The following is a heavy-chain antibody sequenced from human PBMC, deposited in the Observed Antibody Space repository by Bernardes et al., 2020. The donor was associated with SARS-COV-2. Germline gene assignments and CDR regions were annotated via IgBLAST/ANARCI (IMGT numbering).Heavy chain of an antibody. J-gene: IGHJ4*02. D-gene: IGHD6-13*01. CDR1: GFTVTNNY. Sequence: GGSLRLSCAAFGFTVTNNYMSWVRRAPGKGLEWVSVIYSSGGTYYADPVRGRFSISRDNSKNTLYLQMNSLRVEDTAVYYCARDYPDPADWGQGTLVTVSS. CDR2: IYSSGGT. V-gene: IGHV3-66*01. CDR3: ARDYPDPAD.